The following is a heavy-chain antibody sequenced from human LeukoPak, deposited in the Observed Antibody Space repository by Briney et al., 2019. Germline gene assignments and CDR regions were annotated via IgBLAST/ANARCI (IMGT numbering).Heavy chain of an antibody. CDR1: GGTFSSYA. J-gene: IGHJ4*02. CDR3: ARWAYYDILTGQGNYFDY. Sequence: GASVKVSCKASGGTFSSYAISWVRQAPGQGLECMGGIIPIFGTANYAQKFQGRVTITADESTSTAYMELSSLRSEDTAVYYCARWAYYDILTGQGNYFDYWGQGTLVTVSS. V-gene: IGHV1-69*13. D-gene: IGHD3-9*01. CDR2: IIPIFGTA.